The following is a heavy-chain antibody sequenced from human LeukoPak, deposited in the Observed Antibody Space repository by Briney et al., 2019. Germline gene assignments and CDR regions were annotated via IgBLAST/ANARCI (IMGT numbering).Heavy chain of an antibody. J-gene: IGHJ4*02. D-gene: IGHD3-9*01. Sequence: GGSLRLSCAASGFSFSSYSLNWVRQAAGKGLEWVSYITGSSSTINYADSVKGRFTISRDNAKNSLYLQMNSLRAEDTAVYYCARDGVLRHFDWLYYFDYWGQGTLVTVSS. CDR3: ARDGVLRHFDWLYYFDY. V-gene: IGHV3-48*04. CDR2: ITGSSSTI. CDR1: GFSFSSYS.